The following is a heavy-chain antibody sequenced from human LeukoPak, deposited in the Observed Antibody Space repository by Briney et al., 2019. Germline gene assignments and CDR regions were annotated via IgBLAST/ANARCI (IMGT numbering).Heavy chain of an antibody. D-gene: IGHD1-20*01. J-gene: IGHJ4*02. CDR3: ARGINWNGSPLWD. CDR2: ITSSGSTI. CDR1: GFTFRSYE. Sequence: PGGSLRLSCAASGFTFRSYEMNWVRQAPGKGLEWVSYITSSGSTIYYADSVKGRFTISRDNAKNSLYLQMNSLRAEDTAVYYCARGINWNGSPLWDWGQGTLVTVSS. V-gene: IGHV3-48*03.